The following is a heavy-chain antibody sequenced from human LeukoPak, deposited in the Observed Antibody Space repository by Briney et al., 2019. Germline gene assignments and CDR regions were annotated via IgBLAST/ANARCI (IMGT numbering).Heavy chain of an antibody. J-gene: IGHJ6*03. CDR2: ISWNGGST. V-gene: IGHV3-20*04. D-gene: IGHD5-18*01. CDR3: TRHNQYIYAYYYMDV. Sequence: GGSLRLSCAASGFTFDDYGMSWVRQAPGKGLEWVSGISWNGGSTGYADSVKGRFTISRDNAKKFLYLQMNGLRAEDTAFYYCTRHNQYIYAYYYMDVWGKGTTVTVSS. CDR1: GFTFDDYG.